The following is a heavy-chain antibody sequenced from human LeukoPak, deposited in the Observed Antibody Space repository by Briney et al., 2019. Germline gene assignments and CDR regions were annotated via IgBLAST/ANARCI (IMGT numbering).Heavy chain of an antibody. CDR3: ARLRWIPR. CDR2: IYYSGST. CDR1: GGSISSSSYY. Sequence: RPSETLSLTCTVSGGSISSSSYYWGWIRQPPGKGLEWIGSIYYSGSTYYNPSLKSRVTISVDTSKNQFSLKLSSVTAADTAVYYCARLRWIPRWGQGTLVTVSS. J-gene: IGHJ4*02. D-gene: IGHD5-18*01. V-gene: IGHV4-39*07.